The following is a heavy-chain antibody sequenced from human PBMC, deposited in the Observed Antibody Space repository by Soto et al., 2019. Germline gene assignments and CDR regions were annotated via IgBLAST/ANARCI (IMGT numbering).Heavy chain of an antibody. J-gene: IGHJ4*02. D-gene: IGHD1-26*01. V-gene: IGHV3-23*01. CDR3: ARLSSARWPHFDY. Sequence: HPGGSLRLSCAASGFTFSSYALSWVRQAPGKGLQCVSTVSGNGLSTYYADSVKGRFTISRDNSRNTLYLQMNSLRAEDTAVYYCARLSSARWPHFDYWGQGTLVTVSS. CDR2: VSGNGLST. CDR1: GFTFSSYA.